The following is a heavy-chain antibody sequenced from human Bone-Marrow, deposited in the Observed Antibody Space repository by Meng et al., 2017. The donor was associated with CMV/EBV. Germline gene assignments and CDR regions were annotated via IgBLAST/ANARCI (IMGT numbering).Heavy chain of an antibody. D-gene: IGHD6-25*01. CDR3: ARGDVAATVGLWFDP. Sequence: GSLRLSCTVSGASVSSSSYYWAWIRQPPGKGLEWIATVYYSGSAFYNPSLKGRVTLSLDTPNNQHSLRLTSVTGADAAVYYCARGDVAATVGLWFDPWGQGTLVTVSS. CDR1: GASVSSSSYY. J-gene: IGHJ5*02. CDR2: VYYSGSA. V-gene: IGHV4-39*07.